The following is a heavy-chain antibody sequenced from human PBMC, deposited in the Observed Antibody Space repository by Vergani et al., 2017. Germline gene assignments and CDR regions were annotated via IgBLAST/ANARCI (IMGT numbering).Heavy chain of an antibody. CDR2: ISSSRGYT. CDR1: GFTFSTYT. CDR3: ARDLRAAAVGDPFYY. J-gene: IGHJ4*02. Sequence: EVQLVESGGGLVKPGGSLRLSCAASGFTFSTYTMHWVRQAPGKGLEWVSSISSSRGYTYYADSMKGRFTISRDNAKDSLYLQMDSLRAEDTAVYYCARDLRAAAVGDPFYYWGQGTLVTVSS. V-gene: IGHV3-21*01. D-gene: IGHD6-13*01.